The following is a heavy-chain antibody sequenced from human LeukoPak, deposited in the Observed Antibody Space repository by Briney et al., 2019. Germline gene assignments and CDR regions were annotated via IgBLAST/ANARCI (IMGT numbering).Heavy chain of an antibody. Sequence: GASVTVSCKASRYMFTGYYMHWVRQAPGQGLEWMGWINPNSGGTNYAQKFQGRVTMTRDTSISTAFMELKRQTSDDKDGYYCWRGNYNWGSPDAFDIWGQGTMVTVSS. J-gene: IGHJ3*02. CDR2: INPNSGGT. CDR3: WRGNYNWGSPDAFDI. CDR1: RYMFTGYY. D-gene: IGHD3-16*01. V-gene: IGHV1-2*02.